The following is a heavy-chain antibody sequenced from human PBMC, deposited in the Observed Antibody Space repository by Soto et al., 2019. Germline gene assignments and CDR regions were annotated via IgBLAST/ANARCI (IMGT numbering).Heavy chain of an antibody. CDR3: ASAPVAYNRFDP. CDR2: INTDGTST. Sequence: GGSLRLSCAASGFTFSTHWMHWVRQAPGKGLVWVSRINTDGTSTSYAASVKGRFTISRDNAKNTVYLQMNSLRAEDTAMYYCASAPVAYNRFDPWGQGTLVTVSS. CDR1: GFTFSTHW. D-gene: IGHD2-8*02. V-gene: IGHV3-74*01. J-gene: IGHJ5*02.